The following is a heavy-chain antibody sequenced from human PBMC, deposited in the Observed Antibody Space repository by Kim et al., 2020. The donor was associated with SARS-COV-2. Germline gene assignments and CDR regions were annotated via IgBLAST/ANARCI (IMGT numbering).Heavy chain of an antibody. D-gene: IGHD4-17*01. CDR1: GYSFSDFS. J-gene: IGHJ4*01. Sequence: ASVKVSCKTSGYSFSDFSIHWVRQAPGQRLEWLGWISPGNGNTRYSDNFQDRVTITLNTSASTAYVDLSSLTIEDTAVYFCARDTVDGVLPAATVVLDYW. V-gene: IGHV1-3*01. CDR3: ARDTVDGVLPAATVVLDY. CDR2: ISPGNGNT.